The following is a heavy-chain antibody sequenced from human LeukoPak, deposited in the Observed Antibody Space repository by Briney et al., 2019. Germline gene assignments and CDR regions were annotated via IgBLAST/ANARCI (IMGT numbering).Heavy chain of an antibody. V-gene: IGHV5-51*01. Sequence: GESLQISCKVSGXSFTTYWIGWVRQMPGKGVEWMGIIYPDDSETRYSPSFQGQVTISADKSLSTAFLQWSSLKASDTAMYYCARHRFYSNGWSPFDYWGQGTLVTVSP. CDR1: GXSFTTYW. J-gene: IGHJ4*02. CDR2: IYPDDSET. D-gene: IGHD6-19*01. CDR3: ARHRFYSNGWSPFDY.